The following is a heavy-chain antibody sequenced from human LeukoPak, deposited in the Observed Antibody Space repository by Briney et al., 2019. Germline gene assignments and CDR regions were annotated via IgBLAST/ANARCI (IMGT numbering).Heavy chain of an antibody. J-gene: IGHJ4*02. D-gene: IGHD1-26*01. CDR2: ISYDGSNK. CDR3: AKFGGSYTDC. V-gene: IGHV3-30*18. Sequence: PGRSLRLSCAASGFTFSSYGMHWVRQAPGKGLEWVAVISYDGSNKYYADSVKGRFTISRDNSKNTLYLQMNSLRAEDTAVYYCAKFGGSYTDCWGQGTLVTVSS. CDR1: GFTFSSYG.